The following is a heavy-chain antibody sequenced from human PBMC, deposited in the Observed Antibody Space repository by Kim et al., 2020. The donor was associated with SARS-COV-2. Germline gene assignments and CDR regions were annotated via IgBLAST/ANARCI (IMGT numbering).Heavy chain of an antibody. CDR3: ARVPVLRYFDWTYYYHGM. D-gene: IGHD3-9*01. V-gene: IGHV4-59*01. CDR1: GGSISSYY. J-gene: IGHJ6*01. Sequence: SETLSLTCTVSGGSISSYYWSWIRQPPGKGLEWIGYIYYSGNTNYNPSLKSRVTISVDTSKNQFSLKLSSVTAADTAVYYCARVPVLRYFDWTYYYHGM. CDR2: IYYSGNT.